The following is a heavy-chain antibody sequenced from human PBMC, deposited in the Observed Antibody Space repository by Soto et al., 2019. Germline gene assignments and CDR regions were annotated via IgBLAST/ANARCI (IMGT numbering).Heavy chain of an antibody. J-gene: IGHJ6*02. Sequence: ASVKVSCKASGYTFTGYYMYWVRQAPGQGLEWMGWISAYNGNTNYAQKLQGRVTMTTDTSTSTAYMELRSLRSDDTAVYYCARCDSSGYYWDFYYYGMDVWGQGTTVTVSS. CDR1: GYTFTGYY. CDR2: ISAYNGNT. V-gene: IGHV1-18*04. D-gene: IGHD3-22*01. CDR3: ARCDSSGYYWDFYYYGMDV.